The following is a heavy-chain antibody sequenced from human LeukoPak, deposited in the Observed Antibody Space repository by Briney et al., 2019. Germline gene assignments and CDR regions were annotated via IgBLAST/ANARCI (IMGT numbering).Heavy chain of an antibody. CDR2: IYSGGST. CDR3: ARGIGTATNAFDI. Sequence: PGVSLRLSCAASGFTVSSTYMAWVRQAPAKGLEWVSVIYSGGSTYYTDSVKGRFTISRDNSKNTLYLQMNSLRAEDTAVYYCARGIGTATNAFDIWGQGTMVTVSS. J-gene: IGHJ3*02. CDR1: GFTVSSTY. D-gene: IGHD5-12*01. V-gene: IGHV3-53*01.